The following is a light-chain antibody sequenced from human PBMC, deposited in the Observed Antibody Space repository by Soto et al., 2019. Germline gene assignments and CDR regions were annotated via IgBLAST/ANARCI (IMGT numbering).Light chain of an antibody. Sequence: DIVMTQFPLSLSVVPGEPASISCTSSQSLLQTNGHNSLDWYLQRLGQSPQLLIYLTSNRSAGVPDRVSGSGSGTDLTLKISRVAADDVGVYFCIHALCTPLTFGPGTTV. V-gene: IGKV2-28*01. CDR3: IHALCTPLT. CDR2: LTS. CDR1: QSLLQTNGHNS. J-gene: IGKJ3*01.